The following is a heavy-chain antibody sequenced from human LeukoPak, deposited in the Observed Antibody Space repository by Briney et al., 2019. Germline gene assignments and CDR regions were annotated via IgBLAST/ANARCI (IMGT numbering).Heavy chain of an antibody. CDR2: IYYSGST. V-gene: IGHV4-39*01. CDR3: ASQGGEDYGGNPFDY. Sequence: PSETLSLTCTVSGGSISSSSYYWGWIRQPPGKGLEWIGSIYYSGSTYYNPSLKSRVTISVDTSKHQFSLKLSSVTAADTAVYYCASQGGEDYGGNPFDYWGQGTLVTVSS. CDR1: GGSISSSSYY. J-gene: IGHJ4*02. D-gene: IGHD4-23*01.